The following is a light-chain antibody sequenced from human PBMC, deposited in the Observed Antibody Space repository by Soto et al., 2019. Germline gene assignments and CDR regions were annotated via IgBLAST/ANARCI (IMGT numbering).Light chain of an antibody. J-gene: IGKJ5*01. CDR3: QQRSNWPPLIT. V-gene: IGKV3-11*01. Sequence: EIVLTQSPGTLSLSPGERATLSCRASQSVSSNYLAWYQQKPGQAPRLLIYDASNRATGIPARFSGSGSGTDFTLTISSLEPEDFAVYYCQQRSNWPPLITFGQGTRLEIK. CDR1: QSVSSNY. CDR2: DAS.